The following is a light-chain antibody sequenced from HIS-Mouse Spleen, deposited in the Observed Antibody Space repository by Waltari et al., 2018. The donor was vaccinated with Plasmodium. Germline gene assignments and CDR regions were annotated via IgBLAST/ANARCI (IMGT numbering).Light chain of an antibody. CDR3: QQYGSSPYT. CDR2: GAS. CDR1: QSVSSSY. V-gene: IGKV3-20*01. Sequence: IVFTQSPGTLSLSAGDSATLTCRASQSVSSSYLAWYQQKPGQAPRLLIYGASSRATGIPDRFSGSGSGTDFTLTISRLEPEDFAVYYCQQYGSSPYTFGQGTKLEIK. J-gene: IGKJ2*01.